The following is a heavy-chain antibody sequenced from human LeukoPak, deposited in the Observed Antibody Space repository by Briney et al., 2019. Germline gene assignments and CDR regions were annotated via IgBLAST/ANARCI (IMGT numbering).Heavy chain of an antibody. D-gene: IGHD3-22*01. CDR1: GGTFSSYA. V-gene: IGHV1-69*05. Sequence: SVKASCKASGGTFSSYAISWVRQAPGQGLEWMGGIIPIFGTANYAQKFQGRVTITTDESTSTAYMELSSLRSEDTAVYYCASPNNYYYDSSGYYKFDYWGQGTLVTVSS. CDR2: IIPIFGTA. CDR3: ASPNNYYYDSSGYYKFDY. J-gene: IGHJ4*02.